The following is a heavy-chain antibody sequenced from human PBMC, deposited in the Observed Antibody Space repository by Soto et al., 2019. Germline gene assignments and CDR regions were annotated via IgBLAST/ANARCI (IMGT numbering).Heavy chain of an antibody. V-gene: IGHV4-31*03. Sequence: SETLSLTCTVSGGSISSGGYYWSWIRQHPGKGLEWIGYIYYSGSTYYNPSLKSRVTISVDTSKNQFSLKLSSVTAADTAVYYCARGRGITFGGVIVKGPVYYFDYWGQGTLVTVSS. CDR2: IYYSGST. D-gene: IGHD3-16*02. CDR1: GGSISSGGYY. CDR3: ARGRGITFGGVIVKGPVYYFDY. J-gene: IGHJ4*02.